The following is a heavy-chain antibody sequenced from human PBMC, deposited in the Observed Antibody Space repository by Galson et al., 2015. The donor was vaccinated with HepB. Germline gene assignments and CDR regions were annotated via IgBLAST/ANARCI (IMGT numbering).Heavy chain of an antibody. V-gene: IGHV3-7*01. CDR2: IKQDGSEK. Sequence: SLRLSCAASGFSFSSHWLTWIRQAPGKGLEWVANIKQDGSEKYYVDSVKGRFTISRDNAKNSLYLQMNSLRAEDTAVYYCARDSFYGSGPPDAFDPWGQGTMVTVSS. J-gene: IGHJ3*01. D-gene: IGHD3-10*01. CDR1: GFSFSSHW. CDR3: ARDSFYGSGPPDAFDP.